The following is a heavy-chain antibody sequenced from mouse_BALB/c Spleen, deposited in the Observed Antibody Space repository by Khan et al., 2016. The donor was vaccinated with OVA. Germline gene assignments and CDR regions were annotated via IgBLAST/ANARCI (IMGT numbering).Heavy chain of an antibody. V-gene: IGHV1-4*01. Sequence: QVQLQQSGAELARPGASVKMSCKASGYTFTSYTMHWVKQRPGQGLEWIGYINPSSGYTNYNQKFKDKATLTADKSSSTAYMQLSSLTSKDSAVYYCTRKYGNSAAMDYWGQGTSVTVSS. CDR1: GYTFTSYT. CDR3: TRKYGNSAAMDY. CDR2: INPSSGYT. D-gene: IGHD2-10*02. J-gene: IGHJ4*01.